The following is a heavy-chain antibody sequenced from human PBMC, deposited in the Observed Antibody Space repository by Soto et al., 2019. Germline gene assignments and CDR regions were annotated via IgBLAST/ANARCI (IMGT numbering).Heavy chain of an antibody. Sequence: SETLSLTCTVSGGSISSSSYYWGWIRQPPGKGLEWIGSIYYSGSTYYNPSLKSRVTISVDTSKNQFSLKLSSVTAADTAVYYCASTVGISETEYYFDYWGQGTLVTVSS. CDR2: IYYSGST. J-gene: IGHJ4*02. V-gene: IGHV4-39*01. D-gene: IGHD2-15*01. CDR3: ASTVGISETEYYFDY. CDR1: GGSISSSSYY.